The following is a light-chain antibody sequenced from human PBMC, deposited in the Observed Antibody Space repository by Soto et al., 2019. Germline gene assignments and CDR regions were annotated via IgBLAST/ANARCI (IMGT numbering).Light chain of an antibody. J-gene: IGLJ3*02. CDR3: TSFTTSSPVV. CDR2: DVS. V-gene: IGLV2-14*01. CDR1: KSDVGGYHY. Sequence: QSALTQPASVSGSPGQSITIYCTGNKSDVGGYHYVSWYQHHPDKAPKLIIYDVSDRPSGVSNRFSGSKFGNTSSLTISGLQAEYEADYYCTSFTTSSPVVFGGGTKVTVL.